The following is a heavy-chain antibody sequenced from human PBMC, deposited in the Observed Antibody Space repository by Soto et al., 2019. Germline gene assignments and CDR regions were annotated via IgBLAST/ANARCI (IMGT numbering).Heavy chain of an antibody. CDR2: VSYDGSNK. V-gene: IGHV3-30*18. Sequence: PGGSLRLSCAASGFTFSSYGMHWVRQAPGKGLEWVAVVSYDGSNKYYADSVKGRFTISRDNSKNTLYLQMNSLRAEDTAVYFCAKARSRALEYLSFDYWGQGTLVTVSS. CDR3: AKARSRALEYLSFDY. CDR1: GFTFSSYG. J-gene: IGHJ4*02. D-gene: IGHD3-3*01.